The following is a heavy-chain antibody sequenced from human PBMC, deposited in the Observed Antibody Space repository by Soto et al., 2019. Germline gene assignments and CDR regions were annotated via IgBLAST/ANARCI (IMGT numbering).Heavy chain of an antibody. J-gene: IGHJ6*02. CDR2: INHREST. V-gene: IGHV4-34*01. CDR1: GGSFSGYY. CDR3: ARVPVGGAYYDGLDV. D-gene: IGHD2-21*01. Sequence: QVQLQQWGAGLLKPSETLSLTCAVSGGSFSGYYWSWIRQPPGKGLEWIGEINHRESTNYNPSLESRGTMSVDTSKNQFSLKLNSVTAADTALYFCARVPVGGAYYDGLDVWGQGTTVTVSS.